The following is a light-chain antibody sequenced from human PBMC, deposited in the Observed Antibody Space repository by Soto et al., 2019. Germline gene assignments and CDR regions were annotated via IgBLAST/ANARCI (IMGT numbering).Light chain of an antibody. J-gene: IGKJ1*01. CDR3: QQSYSTPQT. Sequence: DIQMTQSPSSLSASVGDRVTITCRASQSISSYLNWYQQKPGKAPKLLIYAASRLQSGVTSRFSGSGSGTDFTLTISSLQPEDFATYYYQQSYSTPQTFGQGTKVEIK. V-gene: IGKV1-39*01. CDR1: QSISSY. CDR2: AAS.